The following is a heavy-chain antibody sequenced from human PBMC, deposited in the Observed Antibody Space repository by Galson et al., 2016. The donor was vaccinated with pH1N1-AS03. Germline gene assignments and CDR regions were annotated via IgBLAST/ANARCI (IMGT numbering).Heavy chain of an antibody. CDR3: GRDLLINAYFVMGGGSDS. CDR1: GFTFSRHA. V-gene: IGHV3-30*01. J-gene: IGHJ4*02. Sequence: SLRLSCAASGFTFSRHAMHWVRQAPGKGLEWVAVILYDGINKYYADSVKGRFTISRDNTRNTLSLQMNNLRPDDTAVYYCGRDLLINAYFVMGGGSDSWGQGTLVSVSS. D-gene: IGHD3-16*02. CDR2: ILYDGINK.